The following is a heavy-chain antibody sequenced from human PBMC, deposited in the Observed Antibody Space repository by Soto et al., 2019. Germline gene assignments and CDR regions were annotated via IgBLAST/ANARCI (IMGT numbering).Heavy chain of an antibody. Sequence: QLQLQESGSGLVKPSQTLSLTCAVSGGSISSGGYSRSWIRQPPGKGLEWIGYIYHSGSTYYNPSLKSRVPISVASSQNQCSLQLSSVTAADTAVYYCARGAAHNWFDPWGQGTLVTVSS. V-gene: IGHV4-30-2*01. CDR3: ARGAAHNWFDP. D-gene: IGHD6-13*01. J-gene: IGHJ5*02. CDR2: IYHSGST. CDR1: GGSISSGGYS.